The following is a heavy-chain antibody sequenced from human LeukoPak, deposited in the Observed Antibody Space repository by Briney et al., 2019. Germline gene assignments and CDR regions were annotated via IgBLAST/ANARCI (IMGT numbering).Heavy chain of an antibody. J-gene: IGHJ5*02. CDR1: GGSISSYY. Sequence: ETLSLTCTVSGGSISSYYWSWIRQPAGKALEWIGRIYTSGSTNYNPSLKSRVTMSVDTSKNQFSLKLSSVTAADTAVYYCARDRCDSSGYYYSWFDPWGQGTLVTVSS. V-gene: IGHV4-4*07. CDR2: IYTSGST. CDR3: ARDRCDSSGYYYSWFDP. D-gene: IGHD3-22*01.